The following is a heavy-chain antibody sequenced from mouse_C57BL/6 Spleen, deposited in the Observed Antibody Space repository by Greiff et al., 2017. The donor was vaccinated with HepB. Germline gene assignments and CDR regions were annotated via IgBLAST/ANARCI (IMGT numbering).Heavy chain of an antibody. CDR2: IDPSDSYT. CDR1: GYTFTSYW. D-gene: IGHD1-1*02. V-gene: IGHV1-69*01. J-gene: IGHJ3*01. CDR3: AIITMDAAWFAY. Sequence: QVQLQQPGAELVMPGASVKLSCKASGYTFTSYWMHWVKQRPGQGLEWIGEIDPSDSYTNYNQKFKGKSTLTVDKSSSTAYMQLSSLTSEDSAVYDCAIITMDAAWFAYWGQGTLVTVSA.